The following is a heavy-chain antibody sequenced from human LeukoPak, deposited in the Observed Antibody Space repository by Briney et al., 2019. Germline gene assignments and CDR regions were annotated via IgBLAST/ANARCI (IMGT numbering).Heavy chain of an antibody. J-gene: IGHJ6*02. CDR2: IIPILGIA. CDR1: GYTFTSYA. Sequence: SVKVSCKASGYTFTSYAISWVRQAPGQGLEWMGRIIPILGIADYAQKFQGRVTITADKSTSTAYMELSSLRSEDTAVYYCARDPYYYGSGSYYYGMDVWGQGTTVTVSS. D-gene: IGHD3-10*01. V-gene: IGHV1-69*04. CDR3: ARDPYYYGSGSYYYGMDV.